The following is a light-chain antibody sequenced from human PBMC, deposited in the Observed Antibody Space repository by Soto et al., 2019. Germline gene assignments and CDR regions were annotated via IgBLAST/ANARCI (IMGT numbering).Light chain of an antibody. J-gene: IGKJ1*01. Sequence: DIQMTQSPSSVSAFVGESVTITCHASQRISAFLNWYHQKPGKAPKLLIYATSTVQSGVPSRFSGSGSRTEFTLTISSLQPEDFATYYCHSTWAFGQGTKVDIK. V-gene: IGKV1-9*01. CDR1: QRISAF. CDR3: HSTWA. CDR2: ATS.